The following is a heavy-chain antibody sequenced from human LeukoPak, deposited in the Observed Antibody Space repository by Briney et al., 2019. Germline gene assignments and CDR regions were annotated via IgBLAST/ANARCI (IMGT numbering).Heavy chain of an antibody. D-gene: IGHD4-11*01. CDR1: GFTFRNYA. CDR2: ISYDGSNK. Sequence: GVSLRLSYAASGFTFRNYAINWVRQAPGKGLEWVTVISYDGSNKYFADSVKGRFIISRDTSKNTLYLQMNSLRAEDTAVYYCARSGGLQKFDYWGQGTLVTVSS. J-gene: IGHJ4*02. CDR3: ARSGGLQKFDY. V-gene: IGHV3-30-3*01.